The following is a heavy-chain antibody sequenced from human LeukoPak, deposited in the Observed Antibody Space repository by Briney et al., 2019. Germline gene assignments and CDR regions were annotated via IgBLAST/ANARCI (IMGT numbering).Heavy chain of an antibody. D-gene: IGHD5-24*01. J-gene: IGHJ4*02. CDR3: ARLDAAAGRYLQFLC. CDR1: GGSISNYY. Sequence: SEALSLTCTVSGGSISNYYWSWIRQSPEKGLEWIGYIHDSGSTNYNPSLKSRVTISVDTSKNQFSLKLSSVTAADTAVYYCARLDAAAGRYLQFLCWGQGTLVTVSS. CDR2: IHDSGST. V-gene: IGHV4-59*08.